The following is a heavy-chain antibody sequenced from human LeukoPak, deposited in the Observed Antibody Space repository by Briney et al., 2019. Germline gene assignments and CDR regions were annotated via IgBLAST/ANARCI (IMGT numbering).Heavy chain of an antibody. CDR2: FSYDGNDK. CDR1: GFTFTIYG. Sequence: GRSLRLSCAASGFTFTIYGMHWVRQAPGKGLEWVAVFSYDGNDKYYADSVKGRFTISRDSSKNTLYLQMNSLRAEDTAVYYCARGLLWFGRPFDYWGQGTLVTVSS. J-gene: IGHJ4*02. CDR3: ARGLLWFGRPFDY. D-gene: IGHD3-10*01. V-gene: IGHV3-30*03.